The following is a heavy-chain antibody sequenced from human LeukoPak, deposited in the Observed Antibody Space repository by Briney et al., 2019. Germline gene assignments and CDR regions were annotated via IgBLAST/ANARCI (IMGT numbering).Heavy chain of an antibody. Sequence: GGSLRLSCVASGFTFSSYSMHWVRQAPGKGLVWVSRIFVDGSSTSYADSVKGRFTISRGNTKNTLYLQMSSLRDDDTAVYYCARAGASYAMDVWGQGTTVTVS. CDR3: ARAGASYAMDV. D-gene: IGHD1-14*01. J-gene: IGHJ6*02. CDR2: IFVDGSST. CDR1: GFTFSSYS. V-gene: IGHV3-74*01.